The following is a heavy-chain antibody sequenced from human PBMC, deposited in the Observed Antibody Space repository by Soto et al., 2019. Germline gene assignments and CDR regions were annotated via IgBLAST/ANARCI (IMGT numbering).Heavy chain of an antibody. V-gene: IGHV4-4*07. D-gene: IGHD2-8*02. CDR1: GATISGSSY. CDR2: FSLSGTT. Sequence: PSETLSLTCTVSGATISGSSYWCFIQQPAGKGLEWIGRFSLSGTTNYNPSLRSRVTMSADVSKNQFSLRLTSVTAADTALYYCARGMTPPGAPAWYYFDSWGQGTLVTVSS. J-gene: IGHJ4*02. CDR3: ARGMTPPGAPAWYYFDS.